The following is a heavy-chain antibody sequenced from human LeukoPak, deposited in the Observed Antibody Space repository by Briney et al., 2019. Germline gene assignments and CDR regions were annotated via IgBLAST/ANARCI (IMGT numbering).Heavy chain of an antibody. Sequence: GGSLRPSCAASGFTFDNFWMHWVRQAPGKGLEWVANIKQDGSKKYYVDSVKGRFTISRDNAKNSLYLEMNSLRAEDTAVYYCARRYFDSWGQGTLVTVSS. CDR1: GFTFDNFW. CDR2: IKQDGSKK. CDR3: ARRYFDS. V-gene: IGHV3-7*03. J-gene: IGHJ4*02.